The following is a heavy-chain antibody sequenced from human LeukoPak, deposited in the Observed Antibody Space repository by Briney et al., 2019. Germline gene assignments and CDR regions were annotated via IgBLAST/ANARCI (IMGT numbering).Heavy chain of an antibody. V-gene: IGHV4-39*07. Sequence: SETLSLTCTVSGGSISSSSYYWGWIRQPPGKGLEWSGSIYYSGSTYYNPSLKSRVTISVDTSKNQFSLKLSSVTAADTAVYYCARRIAAPGESYYYYYMDVWGKGTTVTVSS. CDR2: IYYSGST. J-gene: IGHJ6*03. CDR1: GGSISSSSYY. CDR3: ARRIAAPGESYYYYYMDV. D-gene: IGHD6-6*01.